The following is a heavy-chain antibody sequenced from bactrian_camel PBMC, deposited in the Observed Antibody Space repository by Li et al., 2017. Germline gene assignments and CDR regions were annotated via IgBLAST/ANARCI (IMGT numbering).Heavy chain of an antibody. CDR2: INSDGWT. J-gene: IGHJ4*01. D-gene: IGHD3*01. Sequence: QQVESGGGSVQAGGSLTLSCVASEYTRDYCMGWSRQAPGKEREGVASINSDGWTAYGDSVKGRFTISRDNAKNTVYLQMNSLKREDTAMYYCAAPREVRAAVRPARVHLCLGLPVSAYYWGQGIQVTVS. V-gene: IGHV3S63*01. CDR3: AAPREVRAAVRPARVHLCLGLPVSAYY. CDR1: EYTRDYC.